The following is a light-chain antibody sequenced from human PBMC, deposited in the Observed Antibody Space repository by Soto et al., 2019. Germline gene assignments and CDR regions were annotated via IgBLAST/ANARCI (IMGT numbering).Light chain of an antibody. V-gene: IGKV3-15*01. Sequence: EIVMTQSPATLSVSPGERATLSFRASQSVSSNLAWYQQKPGQAPRLLIYGASTRATGIPARFSVSGSGTEFTLTISSLQSEDFAVYYCQQYNNWPRTFGQGTKVDIK. J-gene: IGKJ1*01. CDR2: GAS. CDR1: QSVSSN. CDR3: QQYNNWPRT.